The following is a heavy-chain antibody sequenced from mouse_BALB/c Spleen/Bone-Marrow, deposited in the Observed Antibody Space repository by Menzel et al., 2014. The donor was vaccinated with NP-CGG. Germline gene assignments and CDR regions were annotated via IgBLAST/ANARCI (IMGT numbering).Heavy chain of an antibody. CDR2: IDPANGNT. Sequence: VQLQQPGAELVKPGASVKLSCTASGFDIKDTYMHWVKQRPEQGLEWIGKIDPANGNTKYDPKFQGKATITADTSSNTAYLQLSSLTSEDTAVYYCARFPFPYWGQGTLVTVSA. CDR3: ARFPFPY. V-gene: IGHV14-3*02. CDR1: GFDIKDTY. J-gene: IGHJ3*01.